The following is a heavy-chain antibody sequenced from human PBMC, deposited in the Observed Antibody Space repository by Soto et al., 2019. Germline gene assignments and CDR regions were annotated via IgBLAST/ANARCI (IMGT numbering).Heavy chain of an antibody. D-gene: IGHD6-19*01. CDR3: ARDRFSSGWYWFDP. V-gene: IGHV1-3*01. Sequence: ASVKVSCKASGYTFTSYAMHWVRQAPGQRLEWMGWINAGNGNTKYSQKFQGRVTITRDTSASTAYMELSSLRSEDTAVYYCARDRFSSGWYWFDPWGQGTLVTVSS. CDR2: INAGNGNT. J-gene: IGHJ5*02. CDR1: GYTFTSYA.